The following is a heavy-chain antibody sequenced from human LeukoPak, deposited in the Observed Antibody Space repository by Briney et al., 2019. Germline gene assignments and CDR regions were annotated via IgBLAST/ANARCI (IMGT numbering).Heavy chain of an antibody. CDR3: ARTYYDILTGYNPYFDY. V-gene: IGHV3-21*01. D-gene: IGHD3-9*01. J-gene: IGHJ4*02. Sequence: GGSLRLSCAASGFTFSNAWMSWVRQAPGKGLEWVSSITASSTAIYSADSVKGRFTISRDNAKNFLYLQMNSLRAEDTAVYYCARTYYDILTGYNPYFDYWGQGILVTVSS. CDR2: ITASSTAI. CDR1: GFTFSNAW.